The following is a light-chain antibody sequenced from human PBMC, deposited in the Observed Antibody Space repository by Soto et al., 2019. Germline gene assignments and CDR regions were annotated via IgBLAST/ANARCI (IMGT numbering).Light chain of an antibody. J-gene: IGKJ5*01. CDR1: QSISSY. V-gene: IGKV3-11*01. CDR2: DAS. CDR3: QQRSNYSET. Sequence: LTKSLATLLLFQEAKAPLSCRASQSISSYLAWFRQKPGQAPRLLIYDASNWATGIPARISGSGSGTDFTLTISSLQPEDFATYYCQQRSNYSETFGQGTRLEIK.